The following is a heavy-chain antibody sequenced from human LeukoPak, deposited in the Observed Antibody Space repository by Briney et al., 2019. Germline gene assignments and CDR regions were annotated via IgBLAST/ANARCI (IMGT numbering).Heavy chain of an antibody. V-gene: IGHV3-30-3*01. J-gene: IGHJ4*02. CDR2: ISYDGSNK. Sequence: PGRSLRLSCAASGFTFSSYAMHWVRQAPGKGLEWVAVISYDGSNKYYADSVKGRFTISRDNSKNTLYLQMNSLRAEDTAVYYCAKGAGSSGYPSPWFYWGQGTLVTVSS. D-gene: IGHD3-22*01. CDR3: AKGAGSSGYPSPWFY. CDR1: GFTFSSYA.